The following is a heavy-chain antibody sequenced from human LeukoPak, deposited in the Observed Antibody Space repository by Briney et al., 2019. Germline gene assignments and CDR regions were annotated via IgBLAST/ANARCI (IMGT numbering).Heavy chain of an antibody. CDR3: ARDEGGEYSNSSLGNY. CDR2: INPNSGGT. V-gene: IGHV1-2*02. Sequence: ASVKVSCKASGGTFSSYAISWVRQAPGQGLEWMGWINPNSGGTNYAQKFQGRVTMTRDTSISTAYMELSRLRSDDTAVYYCARDEGGEYSNSSLGNYWGQGTLVTVSS. CDR1: GGTFSSYA. D-gene: IGHD6-6*01. J-gene: IGHJ4*02.